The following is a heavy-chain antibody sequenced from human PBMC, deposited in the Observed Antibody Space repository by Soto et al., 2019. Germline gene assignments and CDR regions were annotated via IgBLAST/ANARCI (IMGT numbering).Heavy chain of an antibody. CDR1: GFTFGRHG. V-gene: IGHV3-33*01. Sequence: GRSKRDSCEASGFTFGRHGMHWIRKAPGKGLEWVAVMWYDGSNKYYADSVKGRFTISRDNSKNTLYLQLSSLRAEDTALYYCARDSSDGSSGYCQIDYWGQETLPTVPS. CDR3: ARDSSDGSSGYCQIDY. CDR2: MWYDGSNK. D-gene: IGHD3-22*01. J-gene: IGHJ4*02.